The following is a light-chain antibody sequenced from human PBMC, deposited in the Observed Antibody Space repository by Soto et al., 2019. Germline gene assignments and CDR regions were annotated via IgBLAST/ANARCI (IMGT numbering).Light chain of an antibody. CDR2: GAS. Sequence: EIVMTQSPATLSVSPGDRATLSCRASQSLSSNLAWYQQKPGQAPRLLIYGASTRATGIPARFSGSGSGTEFTLTISSLQSEDFAVYYCQQYNNWPLFGGGTKV. CDR1: QSLSSN. V-gene: IGKV3-15*01. J-gene: IGKJ4*01. CDR3: QQYNNWPL.